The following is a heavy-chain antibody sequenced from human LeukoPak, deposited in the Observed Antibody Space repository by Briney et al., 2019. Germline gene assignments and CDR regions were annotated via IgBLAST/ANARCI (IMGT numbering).Heavy chain of an antibody. CDR3: ARDPYSSGWPSYYYYGMDV. J-gene: IGHJ6*02. D-gene: IGHD6-19*01. CDR2: INGDGSEE. V-gene: IGHV3-7*01. Sequence: GGSLRLSCAASGFTFRNYWMTWVRQAPGKGLEWVANINGDGSEEHYADSMKGRFTVSRENARNSLYLEINGLRAEDTAVYYCARDPYSSGWPSYYYYGMDVWGQGTTVTVSS. CDR1: GFTFRNYW.